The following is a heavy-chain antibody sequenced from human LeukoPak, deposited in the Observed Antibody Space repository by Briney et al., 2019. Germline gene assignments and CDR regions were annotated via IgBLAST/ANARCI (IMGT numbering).Heavy chain of an antibody. CDR3: AGNQVAGYSSGWYWVFDY. CDR1: GGSISSSSYY. D-gene: IGHD6-19*01. CDR2: IYYSGST. J-gene: IGHJ4*02. Sequence: SETLSLTCTVSGGSISSSSYYWGWIRQPPGKGLEWIGSIYYSGSTYYNPSLKSRVTISVDTSKNQFSLKLSSVTAADTAVYYCAGNQVAGYSSGWYWVFDYWGQGTLVTVSS. V-gene: IGHV4-39*07.